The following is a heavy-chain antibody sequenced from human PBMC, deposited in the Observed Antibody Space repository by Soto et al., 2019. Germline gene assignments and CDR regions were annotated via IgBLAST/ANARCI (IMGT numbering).Heavy chain of an antibody. CDR3: ATVYCSGATCISIDS. Sequence: ASVKVSCKASGYTFTSYYMHWVRQAPGQGLEWMGIINPSNSTTYAQKFQGRVTMTRDTSTSTVYMELSSLRSEDTAVYYCATVYCSGATCISIDSWGQGTLVT. CDR2: INPSNST. V-gene: IGHV1-46*03. J-gene: IGHJ4*02. D-gene: IGHD2-15*01. CDR1: GYTFTSYY.